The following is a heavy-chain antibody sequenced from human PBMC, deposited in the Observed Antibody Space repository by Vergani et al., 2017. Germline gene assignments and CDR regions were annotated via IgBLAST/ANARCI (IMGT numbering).Heavy chain of an antibody. D-gene: IGHD2-15*01. J-gene: IGHJ4*02. V-gene: IGHV4-31*03. CDR1: GGSISSGGYY. CDR3: ARGIIGYCSGGSCYYLAHFYY. CDR2: IYYSGST. Sequence: QVQLQESGPGLVKPSQTLSLTCTVSGGSISSGGYYWSWIRQHPGKGLEWIGYIYYSGSTYYNPSLKSRVTISVDTSKNQFSLKLSSVTAADTAVYYCARGIIGYCSGGSCYYLAHFYYWGQGTLVTVSS.